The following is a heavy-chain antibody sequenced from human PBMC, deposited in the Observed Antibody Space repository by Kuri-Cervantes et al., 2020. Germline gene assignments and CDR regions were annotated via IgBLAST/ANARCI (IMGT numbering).Heavy chain of an antibody. CDR2: ISSSSSTI. V-gene: IGHV3-48*02. CDR1: GFTFSSYS. D-gene: IGHD3-3*01. J-gene: IGHJ6*02. Sequence: GGSLRLSCAASGFTFSSYSMNWVRQAPGKGLEWVSYISSSSSTIYYADSVKGRFTISRDNAKNSLYLQMNSLRDEDTAVYYCARDEEEGQHYDFWSGYYYYYYGMDVWGQGTTVTVSS. CDR3: ARDEEEGQHYDFWSGYYYYYYGMDV.